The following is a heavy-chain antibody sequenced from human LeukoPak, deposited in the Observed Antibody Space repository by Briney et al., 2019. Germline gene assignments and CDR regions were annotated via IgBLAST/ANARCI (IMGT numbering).Heavy chain of an antibody. J-gene: IGHJ5*02. D-gene: IGHD6-13*01. CDR1: GGPISSSSYY. CDR3: ARRGSSSWYGWFDP. Sequence: SETLSLTCTVSGGPISSSSYYWGWIRQPPGKGLEWIGSIYYSGSTYYNPSLKSRVTISVDTSKNQFSLKLSSVTAADTAVYYCARRGSSSWYGWFDPWGQGTLVTVSS. V-gene: IGHV4-39*01. CDR2: IYYSGST.